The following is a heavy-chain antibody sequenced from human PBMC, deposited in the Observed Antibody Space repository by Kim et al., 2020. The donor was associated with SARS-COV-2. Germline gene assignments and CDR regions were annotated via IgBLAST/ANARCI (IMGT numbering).Heavy chain of an antibody. J-gene: IGHJ4*02. CDR1: GFTFMDYY. V-gene: IGHV3-11*01. D-gene: IGHD4-17*01. CDR3: ARDMYGDYGDYSDSSANEY. CDR2: ISSSGSTI. Sequence: GGSLRLSCAASGFTFMDYYMSWIRQAPGKGLEWVSYISSSGSTIYYADSVKGRFTITRDNAKNSLYLQMFSLRAEDTAVYYCARDMYGDYGDYSDSSANEYWGQGTLVTVSS.